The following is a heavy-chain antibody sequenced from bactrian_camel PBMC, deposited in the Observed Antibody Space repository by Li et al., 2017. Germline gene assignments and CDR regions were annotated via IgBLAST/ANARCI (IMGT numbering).Heavy chain of an antibody. Sequence: HVQLVESGGGSVQAGGSLRLSCAATGFTLDVTDMAWYRQAPGKEREGVGARYSEDRISFTRYGDSVKGRFTISKDNAKNTLYLQMDNLKPEDTAMYFCAGDLYSPRLQVPGWGRCEARNVDESNSRGQGTQVTVS. D-gene: IGHD5*01. V-gene: IGHV3S55*01. CDR1: GFTLDVTD. CDR2: RYSEDRISFT. J-gene: IGHJ4*01. CDR3: AGDLYSPRLQVPGWGRCEARNVDESNS.